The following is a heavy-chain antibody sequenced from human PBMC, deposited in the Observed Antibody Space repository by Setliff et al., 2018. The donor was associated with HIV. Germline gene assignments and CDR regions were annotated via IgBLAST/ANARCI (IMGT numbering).Heavy chain of an antibody. Sequence: GSLRLSCAATGFTFSRYWMTWVRQAPGKGLEWVANIKQDGSEKYYVDSVKGRFTISRDNAKNSLSLQMNSLRVEDTAVYYCARGVDYYGSGIGSPWGQGTLVTVSS. J-gene: IGHJ5*02. CDR2: IKQDGSEK. CDR3: ARGVDYYGSGIGSP. CDR1: GFTFSRYW. V-gene: IGHV3-7*01. D-gene: IGHD3-10*01.